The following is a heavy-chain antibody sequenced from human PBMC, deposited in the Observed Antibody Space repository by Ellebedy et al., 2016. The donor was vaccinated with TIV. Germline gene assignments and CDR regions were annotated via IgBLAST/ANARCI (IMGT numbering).Heavy chain of an antibody. D-gene: IGHD6-19*01. CDR3: AKDDRVAVAGPPGYYFDY. CDR2: ISYDGSNK. V-gene: IGHV3-30*18. Sequence: GGSLRLSCAASGFTFSSYDMHWVRQAPGKGLEWVAVISYDGSNKYYADSVKGRFTISRDNSKNTLYLQMNSLRPEDTAVYYCAKDDRVAVAGPPGYYFDYWGQGTLVTVSS. J-gene: IGHJ4*02. CDR1: GFTFSSYD.